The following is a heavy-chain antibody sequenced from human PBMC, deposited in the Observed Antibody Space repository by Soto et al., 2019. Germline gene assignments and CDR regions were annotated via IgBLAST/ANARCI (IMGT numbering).Heavy chain of an antibody. J-gene: IGHJ4*02. D-gene: IGHD4-17*01. CDR2: TYYRSKWLY. Sequence: SQTLSLTCAIAGDSVSSNSAAWNWIRQSPSRGLEWLGRTYYRSKWLYESAVSVQSRITINPDTSKNQFSLQLKFVTPDDTAIYYCAGDPGYGFGFDWWGLGILVTVSS. CDR1: GDSVSSNSAA. V-gene: IGHV6-1*01. CDR3: AGDPGYGFGFDW.